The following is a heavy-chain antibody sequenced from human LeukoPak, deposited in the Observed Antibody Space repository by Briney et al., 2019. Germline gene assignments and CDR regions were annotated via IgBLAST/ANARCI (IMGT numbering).Heavy chain of an antibody. CDR2: ISYDGSNK. CDR3: ARGEWELLVSY. J-gene: IGHJ4*02. V-gene: IGHV3-30*04. Sequence: PGGSLRLSCAASGFTFSSYAMHWVRQAPGKGLEWVAVISYDGSNKYYADSVKGRFTISRDNSKNTLYLQMNSLRAEDTAVYYCARGEWELLVSYWGQGTLVTVSS. CDR1: GFTFSSYA. D-gene: IGHD1-26*01.